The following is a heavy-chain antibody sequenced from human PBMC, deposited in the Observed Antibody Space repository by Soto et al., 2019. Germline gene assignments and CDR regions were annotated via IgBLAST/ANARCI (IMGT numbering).Heavy chain of an antibody. CDR3: ARPNYYDSSGFYLDC. V-gene: IGHV1-46*01. J-gene: IGHJ4*02. D-gene: IGHD3-22*01. Sequence: QVQLVQSGAEVKKPGASVKVSCKASGYIFTNHYIHWVRQAPGQGLEWMGIINPSGGSTNYLQKCQGGITMTRDTPTSTVYMELRSLRSEATAVYFCARPNYYDSSGFYLDCGGQGTRFTVSS. CDR1: GYIFTNHY. CDR2: INPSGGST.